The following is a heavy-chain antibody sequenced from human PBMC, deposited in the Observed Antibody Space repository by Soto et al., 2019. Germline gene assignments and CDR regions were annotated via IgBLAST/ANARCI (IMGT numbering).Heavy chain of an antibody. Sequence: SVKVSCTTAWFTFTRYAVQLVRMDSGQRLEWIGWIAVGSGYTNYAQRFQDRVTLTRDMSTATTYMELSRLTSEDTAIYYCAADAPEWQQMVPSDNCGQGPLVTVSS. D-gene: IGHD2-8*01. J-gene: IGHJ4*02. V-gene: IGHV1-58*01. CDR2: IAVGSGYT. CDR1: WFTFTRYA. CDR3: AADAPEWQQMVPSDN.